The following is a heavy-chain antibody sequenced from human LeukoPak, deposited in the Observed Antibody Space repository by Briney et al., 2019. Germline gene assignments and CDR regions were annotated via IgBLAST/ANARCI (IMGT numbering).Heavy chain of an antibody. CDR1: GGSVSTYY. CDR2: IHTSGST. V-gene: IGHV4-4*07. Sequence: SETLSLTCSVSGGSVSTYYWSWIRQPAGKGLEWIAQIHTSGSTNFNPSLKSRVSNSMDTPNNQFSLMISSVTAADTAIYYCAGRGLSTGWTFDYWGHGTLVTVSS. J-gene: IGHJ4*01. CDR3: AGRGLSTGWTFDY. D-gene: IGHD6-19*01.